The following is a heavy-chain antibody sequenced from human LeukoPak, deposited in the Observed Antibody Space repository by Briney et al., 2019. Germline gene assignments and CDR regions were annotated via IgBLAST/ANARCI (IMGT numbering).Heavy chain of an antibody. J-gene: IGHJ4*02. CDR2: IYYSGST. CDR3: ARRLRDGYIRSLDY. D-gene: IGHD5-24*01. Sequence: SETLSLTCTVSGGSISSSSYYWGWIRQPPGKGLEWFGGIYYSGSTYYNPSLKSRVTISVDTSKNQFSLKLSSVTAADTAVYYCARRLRDGYIRSLDYWGQGTLVTVSS. V-gene: IGHV4-39*01. CDR1: GGSISSSSYY.